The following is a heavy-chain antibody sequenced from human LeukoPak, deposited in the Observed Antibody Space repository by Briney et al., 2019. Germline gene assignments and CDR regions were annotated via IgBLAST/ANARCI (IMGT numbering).Heavy chain of an antibody. V-gene: IGHV3-13*01. CDR3: ARGDYGDYYFDY. CDR2: TGTAGDT. CDR1: GFTFSSYD. J-gene: IGHJ4*02. D-gene: IGHD4-17*01. Sequence: GESLRLSCAASGFTFSSYDMHWVRQPTGRGLEWVSATGTAGDTYYPGSVKGRFTISRDNAKHSLFLQINSLRADDTAVYYCARGDYGDYYFDYWGQGTLVIVSS.